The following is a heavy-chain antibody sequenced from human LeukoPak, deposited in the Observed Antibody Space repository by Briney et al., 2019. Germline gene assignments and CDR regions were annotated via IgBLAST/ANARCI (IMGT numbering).Heavy chain of an antibody. J-gene: IGHJ3*02. D-gene: IGHD3-16*01. CDR2: IMPIFGTA. Sequence: SPVKVSFKASGGTFSSYAISWVRQAPGQGLEWMGGIMPIFGTANYAQEFQGRVTITTDESTSTAYMELSSLGSEDTAVYYCAPVPEGVPDAFDIWGQGTMVTVSS. CDR3: APVPEGVPDAFDI. V-gene: IGHV1-69*05. CDR1: GGTFSSYA.